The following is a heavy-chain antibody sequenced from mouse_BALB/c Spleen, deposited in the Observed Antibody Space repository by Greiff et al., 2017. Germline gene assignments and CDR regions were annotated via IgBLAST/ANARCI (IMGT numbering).Heavy chain of an antibody. Sequence: ESGPGLVKPSQSLSLTCTVTGYSITSDYAWNWIRQFPGNKLEWMGYISYSGSTSYNPSLKSRISITRDTSKNQFFLQLNSVTTEDTATYYCARVNWDVPYYYAMDYWGQGTSVTVSS. V-gene: IGHV3-2*02. CDR3: ARVNWDVPYYYAMDY. CDR1: GYSITSDYA. J-gene: IGHJ4*01. D-gene: IGHD4-1*01. CDR2: ISYSGST.